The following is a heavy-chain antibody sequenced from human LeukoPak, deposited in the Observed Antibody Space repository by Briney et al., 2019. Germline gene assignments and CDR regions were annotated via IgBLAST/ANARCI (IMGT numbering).Heavy chain of an antibody. CDR3: TSRVVVPAAISDY. Sequence: GGSLRLSCAASGFTFSNYWMHWVRQAPGKGLVWVSVISSDGTTTAYADSVKGRFTISKDNSNNTLYLQMNSLRAEDTAVYYCTSRVVVPAAISDYWGQGTLVTVSS. J-gene: IGHJ4*02. V-gene: IGHV3-74*01. CDR1: GFTFSNYW. CDR2: ISSDGTTT. D-gene: IGHD2-2*01.